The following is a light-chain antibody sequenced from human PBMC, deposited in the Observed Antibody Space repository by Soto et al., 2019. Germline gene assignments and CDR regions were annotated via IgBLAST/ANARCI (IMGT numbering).Light chain of an antibody. J-gene: IGLJ7*01. CDR1: SSNIGSYT. CDR3: AAWDDSLNGYV. Sequence: QLVLIQPPSASGTPGQRVTVSCSGGSSNIGSYTVNWYQQLPGAAPKLLIYSNSQRPSGVPDRFSASKSGTSASLAISGLQSEDEAEYYCAAWDDSLNGYVFGPGTQLTVL. CDR2: SNS. V-gene: IGLV1-44*01.